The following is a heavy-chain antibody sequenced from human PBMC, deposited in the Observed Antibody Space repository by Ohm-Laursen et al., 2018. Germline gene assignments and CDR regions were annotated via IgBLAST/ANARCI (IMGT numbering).Heavy chain of an antibody. CDR3: ARHDSSDSPSHYYYYTMDV. CDR2: ITSGGGII. CDR1: GFTFIDYD. J-gene: IGHJ6*02. D-gene: IGHD3-22*01. V-gene: IGHV3-11*01. Sequence: GSLRLSCTASGFTFIDYDMSWIRQTPGKGLEWLSYITSGGGIIYSADSVKGRLTISRDNDEDTLYLQMNSLRAEDTAIYYCARHDSSDSPSHYYYYTMDVWGQGTTVTVSS.